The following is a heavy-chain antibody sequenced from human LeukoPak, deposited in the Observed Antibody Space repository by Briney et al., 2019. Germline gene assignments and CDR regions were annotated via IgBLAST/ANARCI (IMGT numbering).Heavy chain of an antibody. CDR3: AKPFNDYGDYLYYFDY. D-gene: IGHD4-17*01. J-gene: IGHJ4*02. V-gene: IGHV3-23*01. CDR1: GFTFSSYA. CDR2: ISGSGGST. Sequence: GGSLRLSCSASGFTFSSYAMSWVRQAPGKGLEWVSAISGSGGSTYYADSVKGRFTISRDNSKNTLYLQMNSLRAEDTAVYYCAKPFNDYGDYLYYFDYWGQGTLVTVSS.